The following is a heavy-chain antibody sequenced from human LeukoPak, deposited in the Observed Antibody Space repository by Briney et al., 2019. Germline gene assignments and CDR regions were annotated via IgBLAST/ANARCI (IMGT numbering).Heavy chain of an antibody. D-gene: IGHD3-10*01. CDR1: GGSISSYY. CDR3: ARLALYGSGSYSDY. V-gene: IGHV4-59*08. CDR2: VYYSGST. J-gene: IGHJ4*02. Sequence: PSETLSLTCTVSGGSISSYYWSWIRQPPGKGLEWIGYVYYSGSTNYNPSLKSRVTISVDTSKNQFSLKLSSVTAADTAVYYCARLALYGSGSYSDYWGQGTLVTVSS.